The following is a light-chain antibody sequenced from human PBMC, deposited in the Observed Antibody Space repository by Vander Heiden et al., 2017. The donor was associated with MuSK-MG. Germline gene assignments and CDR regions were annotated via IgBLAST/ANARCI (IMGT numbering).Light chain of an antibody. V-gene: IGLV2-14*03. J-gene: IGLJ3*02. CDR2: DVS. CDR1: SSDVGGYNY. Sequence: QSALTQPAPVSGSPGPSITLSCTGTSSDVGGYNYVSWYQQHPGKAPKLIIYDVSNRPSGVSNRFSGLQAEDEADYYCSSYTSSSTRVFGGGTKLTVL. CDR3: SSYTSSSTRV.